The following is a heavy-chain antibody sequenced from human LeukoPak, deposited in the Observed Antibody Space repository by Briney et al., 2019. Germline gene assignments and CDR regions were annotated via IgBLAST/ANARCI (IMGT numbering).Heavy chain of an antibody. Sequence: SQTLSLTCAIFGDSVSSNSAAWNWIRQSPSRGLEWLGRTYYRSKWYNDYAVSVKSRITINPDTSKNQFSLQLNSVTPEDTAVYYCARDRFNWNYAPSNWFDPWGQGTLVTVSS. CDR3: ARDRFNWNYAPSNWFDP. V-gene: IGHV6-1*01. J-gene: IGHJ5*02. CDR2: TYYRSKWYN. D-gene: IGHD1-7*01. CDR1: GDSVSSNSAA.